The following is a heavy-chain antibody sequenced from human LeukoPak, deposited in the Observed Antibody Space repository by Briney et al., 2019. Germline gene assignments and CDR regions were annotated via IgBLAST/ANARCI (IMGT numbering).Heavy chain of an antibody. Sequence: GGSLRLSCAASGFTFSSYWMSWVRQAPGKGLEWVANIKQDGNEKYYVDSVKGRFIISRDNAKNSLYLQMNSLRAEDTAVYYCARDKGADEGSKFDYWGQGTLVTVSS. CDR2: IKQDGNEK. V-gene: IGHV3-7*03. D-gene: IGHD1-26*01. CDR3: ARDKGADEGSKFDY. J-gene: IGHJ4*02. CDR1: GFTFSSYW.